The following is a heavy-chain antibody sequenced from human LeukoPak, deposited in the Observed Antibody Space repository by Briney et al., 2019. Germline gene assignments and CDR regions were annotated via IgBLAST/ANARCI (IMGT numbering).Heavy chain of an antibody. J-gene: IGHJ4*02. CDR3: ARAGYYYDSSGYTSFDY. V-gene: IGHV3-48*03. D-gene: IGHD3-22*01. Sequence: QTGGSLRLSCAASGFSFRSYEMNWVRQAPGKGLEWVSYIGSSGDTIYYADFVRGRFTSSRDNAKNSLYLQMNSLRAEDTAVYYCARAGYYYDSSGYTSFDYWSQGILVTVSS. CDR2: IGSSGDTI. CDR1: GFSFRSYE.